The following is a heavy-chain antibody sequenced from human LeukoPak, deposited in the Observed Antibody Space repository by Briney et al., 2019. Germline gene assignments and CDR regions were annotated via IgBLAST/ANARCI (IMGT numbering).Heavy chain of an antibody. V-gene: IGHV3-23*01. CDR2: ISGSGGST. D-gene: IGHD3-22*01. J-gene: IGHJ5*02. CDR1: GFTFSSYA. Sequence: GGSLRLSCAASGFTFSSYAMSWVRQAPGKGLEWVSAISGSGGSTYYADSVKGRFTISRDNSKNTLYLQMNSLRAEDTAVYYCAKDIHDSSGYPSHPGRFDPWGQGTLVTVSS. CDR3: AKDIHDSSGYPSHPGRFDP.